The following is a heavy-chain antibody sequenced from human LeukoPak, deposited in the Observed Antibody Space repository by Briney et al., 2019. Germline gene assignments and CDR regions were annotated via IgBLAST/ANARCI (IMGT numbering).Heavy chain of an antibody. Sequence: ASVKVSCKASGYTFTGYYMHWVRQAPGRELEWMGWINPNSGGTNYAQKFQGRVTMTRDTSISTAYMELSRLRSDDTAVYYCARDLRISRIAAAGIIIYWGQGTLVTVSS. CDR3: ARDLRISRIAAAGIIIY. J-gene: IGHJ4*02. D-gene: IGHD6-13*01. CDR2: INPNSGGT. V-gene: IGHV1-2*02. CDR1: GYTFTGYY.